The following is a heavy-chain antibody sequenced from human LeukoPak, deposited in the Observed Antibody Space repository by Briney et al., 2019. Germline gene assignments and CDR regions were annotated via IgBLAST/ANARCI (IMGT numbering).Heavy chain of an antibody. D-gene: IGHD3-3*01. CDR2: IIPILGIA. V-gene: IGHV1-69*04. J-gene: IGHJ4*02. CDR1: GGTFSSYT. CDR3: AREYDFWSGYYPPYFDY. Sequence: SVKVSCKASGGTFSSYTISWVRQAPGQGLEWIGRIIPILGIANYAQKFQGRVTITADKSTSTAYMELSSLRSEDTAVYYCAREYDFWSGYYPPYFDYWGQGTLVTVSS.